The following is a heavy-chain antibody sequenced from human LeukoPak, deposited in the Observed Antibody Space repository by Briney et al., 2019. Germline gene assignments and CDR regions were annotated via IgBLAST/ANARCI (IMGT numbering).Heavy chain of an antibody. CDR2: ISSGSSYI. Sequence: GGSLRVSCAASGFTFSSYSMNWVRQAPGKGLEWVSSISSGSSYIYHADSVKGRFTISRDNAKNSLSLQMNSLRAEDTAVYYCAREYSTSWKSFDYWGQGTLVTVSS. CDR1: GFTFSSYS. J-gene: IGHJ4*02. V-gene: IGHV3-21*01. CDR3: AREYSTSWKSFDY. D-gene: IGHD6-6*01.